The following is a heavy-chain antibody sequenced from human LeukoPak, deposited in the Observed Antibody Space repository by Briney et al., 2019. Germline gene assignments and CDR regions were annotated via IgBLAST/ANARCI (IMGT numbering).Heavy chain of an antibody. D-gene: IGHD3/OR15-3a*01. V-gene: IGHV3-53*01. J-gene: IGHJ4*02. CDR3: TRVDHDFWIFDH. Sequence: GGSLRLSCVASGFNVSSHFMSWVRQAPGKGLDWVAVIYSSGRTHYADPVKGRFTISRENSKNTVFLQMNSLRVEDTAVYFCTRVDHDFWIFDHSGPRALVPLSS. CDR1: GFNVSSHF. CDR2: IYSSGRT.